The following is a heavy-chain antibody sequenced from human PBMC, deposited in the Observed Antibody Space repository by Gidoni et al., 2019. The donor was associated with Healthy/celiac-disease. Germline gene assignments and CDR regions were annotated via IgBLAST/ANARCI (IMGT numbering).Heavy chain of an antibody. V-gene: IGHV3-21*01. J-gene: IGHJ6*02. D-gene: IGHD5-12*01. CDR3: ARDAEMATIPNNKPEIYYYYYGMDV. CDR2: ISSSSSYI. Sequence: EVQLVESGGGLVKPGGSLRLSCAASGFTFSSYTMNWVRQAPGKGLEWVSSISSSSSYIYYADSVKGRFTISRDNAKNSLYLQMNSLRAEDTAVYYCARDAEMATIPNNKPEIYYYYYGMDVWGQGTTVTVSS. CDR1: GFTFSSYT.